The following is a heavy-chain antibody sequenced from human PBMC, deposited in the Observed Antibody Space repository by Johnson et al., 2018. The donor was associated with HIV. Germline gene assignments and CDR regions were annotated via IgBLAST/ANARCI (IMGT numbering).Heavy chain of an antibody. CDR2: IKQDGSEK. CDR3: ARVHPISSGWYIGAFDI. Sequence: GEPPTRSCVSSSFTASSFRKSWVRQAPGKGLAWVANIKQDGSEKYYVDSVKGRFTISRDNAKNSLYLQMNSLRAEDTALYYCARVHPISSGWYIGAFDIWGQGTMVTVSS. CDR1: SFTASSFR. J-gene: IGHJ3*02. V-gene: IGHV3-7*03. D-gene: IGHD6-19*01.